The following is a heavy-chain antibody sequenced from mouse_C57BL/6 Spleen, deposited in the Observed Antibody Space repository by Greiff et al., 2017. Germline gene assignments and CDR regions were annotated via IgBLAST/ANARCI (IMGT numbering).Heavy chain of an antibody. CDR3: ARGGANWERGRVYYYAMDY. CDR2: INYDGSST. V-gene: IGHV5-16*01. Sequence: EVQVVESEGGLVQPGSSMKLSCTASGFTFSDYYMAWVRQVPEKGLEWVANINYDGSSTYYLDSLKSRFIISRDNAKNILYLQMSSLKSEDTATYYCARGGANWERGRVYYYAMDYWGQGTSVTVSS. CDR1: GFTFSDYY. D-gene: IGHD4-1*01. J-gene: IGHJ4*01.